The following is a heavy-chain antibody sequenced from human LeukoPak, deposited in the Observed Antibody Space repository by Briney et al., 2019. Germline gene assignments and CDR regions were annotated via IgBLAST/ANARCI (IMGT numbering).Heavy chain of an antibody. V-gene: IGHV3-74*01. CDR2: INSDGSGT. CDR3: AKSKEDCCGSFDP. J-gene: IGHJ5*02. D-gene: IGHD2-15*01. CDR1: GFNFRSYW. Sequence: GGSLRLSCAASGFNFRSYWMHWVRQAPGKGLVWASRINSDGSGTSYADSVKGRFTISRDNSKNTLYLQMNSLRAEDTALYYCAKSKEDCCGSFDPWGQGTLVTVSS.